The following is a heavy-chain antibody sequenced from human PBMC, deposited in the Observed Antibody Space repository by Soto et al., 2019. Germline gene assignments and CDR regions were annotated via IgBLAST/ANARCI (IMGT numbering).Heavy chain of an antibody. J-gene: IGHJ2*01. V-gene: IGHV3-66*01. D-gene: IGHD4-17*01. CDR3: ARDGLRSAYFDL. CDR2: IYSDDST. CDR1: GFTVSSNY. Sequence: EVQLVESGGGLVQPGGSLRLSCAASGFTVSSNYMNWVRQAPGKGLEWVSVIYSDDSTYYADSVKGRFTISRDNSKNTLFLQMNSLRAEDTAGYYCARDGLRSAYFDLWGRGTLVTVSS.